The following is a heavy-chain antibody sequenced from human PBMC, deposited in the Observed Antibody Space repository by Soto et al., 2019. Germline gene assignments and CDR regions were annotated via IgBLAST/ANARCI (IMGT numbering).Heavy chain of an antibody. CDR1: GYTFSSYG. V-gene: IGHV1-18*01. J-gene: IGHJ3*02. Sequence: QVQLVQSGPEVKKPGASVKVSCKASGYTFSSYGIIWVRQAPGQGLEWMGWINTYNGHTNYEKKLQGRVTLTTDTSTKTAYLELSSLIPDATAVYYCARGILVRGVMAVRDEALDIWGQGTMVIVSS. D-gene: IGHD3-10*01. CDR2: INTYNGHT. CDR3: ARGILVRGVMAVRDEALDI.